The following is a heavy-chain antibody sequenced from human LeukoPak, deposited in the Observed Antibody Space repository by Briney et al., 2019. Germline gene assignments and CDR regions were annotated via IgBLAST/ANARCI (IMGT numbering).Heavy chain of an antibody. Sequence: GGTQRLSCAAFGFRFSNYGMNWVRQAPGKGLEWVSGITGHGENTYYADSVKGRFTISRDNAKNSLYLQMNSLRAEDTAVYYCARDKYYYDSSGGGYYFDYWGQGTLVTVSS. D-gene: IGHD3-22*01. CDR3: ARDKYYYDSSGGGYYFDY. J-gene: IGHJ4*02. CDR2: ITGHGENT. V-gene: IGHV3-23*01. CDR1: GFRFSNYG.